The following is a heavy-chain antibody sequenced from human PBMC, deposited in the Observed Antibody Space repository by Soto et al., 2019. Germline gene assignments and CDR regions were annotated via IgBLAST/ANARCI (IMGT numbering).Heavy chain of an antibody. D-gene: IGHD3-3*01. CDR2: FDPEDGET. CDR3: ATIRPITIFGVVIHGNWFDP. Sequence: GASVKVSCKVSGYTLTELSMHWVRQAPGKGVEWVGGFDPEDGETIYAQKFQGRVTMTEDTSTDTAYMELSSLRSEDTAVYYCATIRPITIFGVVIHGNWFDPWGQGTLVTVSS. J-gene: IGHJ5*02. CDR1: GYTLTELS. V-gene: IGHV1-24*01.